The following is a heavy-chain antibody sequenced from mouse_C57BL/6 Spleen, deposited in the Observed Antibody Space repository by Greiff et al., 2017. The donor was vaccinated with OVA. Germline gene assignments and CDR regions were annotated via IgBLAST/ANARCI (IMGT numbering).Heavy chain of an antibody. Sequence: VKQRPGQGLEWIGDIYPGSGSTNYNEKFKSKATLTVDTSSSTAYMQLSSLTSEDSAVYYCAREYYGSSYYFDYWGQGTTLTVSS. V-gene: IGHV1-55*01. J-gene: IGHJ2*01. CDR3: AREYYGSSYYFDY. CDR2: IYPGSGST. D-gene: IGHD1-1*01.